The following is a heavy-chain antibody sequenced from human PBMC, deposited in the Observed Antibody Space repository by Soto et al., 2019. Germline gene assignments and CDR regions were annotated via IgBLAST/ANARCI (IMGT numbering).Heavy chain of an antibody. CDR3: ARGYCSSTSCYSAYFQH. Sequence: SETLSLTCTVSGDSISSYYWNWIRQPPGKGLEWIGYVSFRGSTSYHPSLKSRVTISVDTSKNQFSLRLSSVTAADTAVYYCARGYCSSTSCYSAYFQHWGQGTLVTVS. V-gene: IGHV4-59*01. CDR1: GDSISSYY. D-gene: IGHD2-2*01. J-gene: IGHJ1*01. CDR2: VSFRGST.